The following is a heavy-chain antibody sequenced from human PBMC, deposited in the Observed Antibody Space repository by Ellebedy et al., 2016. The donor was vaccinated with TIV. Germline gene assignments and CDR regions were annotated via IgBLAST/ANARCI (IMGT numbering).Heavy chain of an antibody. Sequence: PGGSLRLSCAASGFRFSDYAMNWVRQAPGKGLEWVSKISSSSTTIYYADSVKGRFTISRDNAKNPLYLQMNSLRAEDTAVYYCATGARSEGGYWGQGTLVTVSS. J-gene: IGHJ4*02. CDR1: GFRFSDYA. D-gene: IGHD2-15*01. CDR2: ISSSSTTI. CDR3: ATGARSEGGY. V-gene: IGHV3-48*04.